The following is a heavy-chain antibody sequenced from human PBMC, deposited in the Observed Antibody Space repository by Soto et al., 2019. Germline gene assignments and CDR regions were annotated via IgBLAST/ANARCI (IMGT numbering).Heavy chain of an antibody. J-gene: IGHJ6*02. D-gene: IGHD2-2*01. Sequence: QVQLVQSGAEVKKPGSSVKVSCKASGGTFGSYAISWVRQAPGQGLEWMGGIIPITATANYAQKFQGRVTITADESTSTASMQLSSLISEDTAVYYCARSQGSSTSLEIYYYYYYGMDVWGQGTTVTVSS. CDR2: IIPITATA. CDR3: ARSQGSSTSLEIYYYYYYGMDV. CDR1: GGTFGSYA. V-gene: IGHV1-69*01.